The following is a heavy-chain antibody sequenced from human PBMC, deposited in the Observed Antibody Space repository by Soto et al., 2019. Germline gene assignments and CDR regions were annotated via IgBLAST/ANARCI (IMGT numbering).Heavy chain of an antibody. V-gene: IGHV1-69*01. CDR2: LIPIFGTA. D-gene: IGHD6-13*01. J-gene: IGHJ6*02. CDR3: AMSSSWYLDYYYYYGMDV. CDR1: GGTFSSYA. Sequence: QVQLVQSGAEVKKPGSSVKVSCKASGGTFSSYAISWVRQAPGQGIEWMGGLIPIFGTANYAQKFQGRVTITADESTSTAYMELSSLRSEDTAVYYCAMSSSWYLDYYYYYGMDVWGQGTTVTVSS.